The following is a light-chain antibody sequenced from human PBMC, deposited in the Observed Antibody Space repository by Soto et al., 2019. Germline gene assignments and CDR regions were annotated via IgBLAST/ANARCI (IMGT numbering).Light chain of an antibody. V-gene: IGKV3-15*01. Sequence: ETLLTQSPATLSVSPGERATLSCRASQSVRDNLAWYQQKPGQAPRLLIYGASTRAPGIPDRFSGSGFGTEFRLTISSLQSEDFAVYYCRQHNDWPPSTFGQGTKLEIK. J-gene: IGKJ2*01. CDR1: QSVRDN. CDR2: GAS. CDR3: RQHNDWPPST.